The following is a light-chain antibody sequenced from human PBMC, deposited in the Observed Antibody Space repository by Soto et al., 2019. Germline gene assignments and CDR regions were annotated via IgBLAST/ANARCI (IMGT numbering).Light chain of an antibody. CDR3: SSYTCSSTLVV. Sequence: QSALTQPASVSGSPGQSITISCTGTSSDVGGYNYVSWYQQHPGKAPKLMIYDVSNRPSGVSNRFSGSKSVNTASLTISGLQAEDEAYYYCSSYTCSSTLVVFGGGTQVTV. CDR1: SSDVGGYNY. V-gene: IGLV2-14*01. J-gene: IGLJ2*01. CDR2: DVS.